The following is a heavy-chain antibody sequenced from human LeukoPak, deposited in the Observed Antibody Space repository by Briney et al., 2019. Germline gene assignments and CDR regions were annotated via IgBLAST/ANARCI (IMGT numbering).Heavy chain of an antibody. CDR3: AREPYCSSTSCYKDY. D-gene: IGHD2-2*02. CDR1: GFTFSSYS. Sequence: GGSLRLSCAASGFTFSSYSMNWVRQAPGKGLEWVSSISSSSSYIYYADSVKGRFTISRDNAKNSLYLQMNSLRAEDTAVYYCAREPYCSSTSCYKDYWGQGTLVTVSS. J-gene: IGHJ4*02. CDR2: ISSSSSYI. V-gene: IGHV3-21*01.